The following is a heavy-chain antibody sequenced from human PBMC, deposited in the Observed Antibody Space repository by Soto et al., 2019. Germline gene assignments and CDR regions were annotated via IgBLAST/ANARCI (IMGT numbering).Heavy chain of an antibody. J-gene: IGHJ5*02. D-gene: IGHD3-22*01. CDR3: ARAYSSLSWFDP. CDR2: IYSSGIT. V-gene: IGHV4-59*01. CDR1: GGSISSYY. Sequence: SLTCTVSGGSISSYYWSWIRQPPGKGLEWIGYIYSSGITKYNPSLKSRITISIDTSKNQFSLKLSSVTAADTAFYYCARAYSSLSWFDPWGQGTLVTVSS.